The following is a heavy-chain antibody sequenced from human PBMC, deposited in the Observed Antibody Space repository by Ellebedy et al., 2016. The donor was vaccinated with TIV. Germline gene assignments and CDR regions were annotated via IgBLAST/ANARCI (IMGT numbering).Heavy chain of an antibody. V-gene: IGHV5-51*01. D-gene: IGHD2-2*01. Sequence: GESLKISCKGSGYSFSDYWIGWVRQMPGKGPEWMGIMYPHGSETRYSPSFQGQVTISADKSITTAYLQWSSLKASDTAMYYCARLGKNVLVPAAMGPALRPYYFDYWGQGTLVTVSS. CDR1: GYSFSDYW. J-gene: IGHJ4*02. CDR3: ARLGKNVLVPAAMGPALRPYYFDY. CDR2: MYPHGSET.